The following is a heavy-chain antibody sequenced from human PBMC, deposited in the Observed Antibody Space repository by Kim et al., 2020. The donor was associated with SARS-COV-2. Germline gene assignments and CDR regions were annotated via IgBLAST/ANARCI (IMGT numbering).Heavy chain of an antibody. J-gene: IGHJ6*02. CDR3: ARWVRGATHSYGMDV. Sequence: PSHRCRVTMSVDTSKNHFSLKLSSVTAADTAVYYCARWVRGATHSYGMDVWGQGTTVTVSS. D-gene: IGHD3-10*01. V-gene: IGHV4-59*10.